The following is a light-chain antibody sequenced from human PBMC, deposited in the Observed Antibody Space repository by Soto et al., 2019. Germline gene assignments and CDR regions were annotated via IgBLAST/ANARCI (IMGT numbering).Light chain of an antibody. CDR1: SSDVGGYNY. CDR2: DVS. Sequence: QSVLTQPASVSGSPGQSITIYCTGTSSDVGGYNYVSWYQQHPGKAPKLMIYDVSNRPSGVSNRFSGSKSGNTASLTISGLQDEDEADYYCSSYTSSSTVVFGGGTKLTVL. J-gene: IGLJ2*01. CDR3: SSYTSSSTVV. V-gene: IGLV2-14*01.